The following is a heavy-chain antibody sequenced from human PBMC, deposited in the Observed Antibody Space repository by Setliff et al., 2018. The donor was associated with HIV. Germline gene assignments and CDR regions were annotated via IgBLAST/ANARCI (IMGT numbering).Heavy chain of an antibody. Sequence: ASETLSLTCAVSGDSVSGYYWSWIRQPAGRGLEWIGHINTSGSTNYNPSLKSRVTMSIDTSKNQFSLRLHSVTAAETAVYYCARDPPGYGDSNDYWGQGTLVTVSS. V-gene: IGHV4-4*07. CDR3: ARDPPGYGDSNDY. D-gene: IGHD4-17*01. CDR1: GDSVSGYY. CDR2: INTSGST. J-gene: IGHJ4*02.